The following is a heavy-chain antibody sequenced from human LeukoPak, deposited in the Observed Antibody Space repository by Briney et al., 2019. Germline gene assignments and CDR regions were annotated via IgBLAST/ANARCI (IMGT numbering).Heavy chain of an antibody. CDR2: IYYSGST. CDR3: ARAVTGTTYARYYYMDV. V-gene: IGHV4-59*11. CDR1: GGSISSHY. Sequence: SETLSLTCTVSGGSISSHYWSWIRQPPGKGLEWIGYIYYSGSTNYNPSLKSRVTISVDTSKNQFSLKLSSVTAADTAVYYCARAVTGTTYARYYYMDVWGKGTTVTVSS. D-gene: IGHD1-7*01. J-gene: IGHJ6*03.